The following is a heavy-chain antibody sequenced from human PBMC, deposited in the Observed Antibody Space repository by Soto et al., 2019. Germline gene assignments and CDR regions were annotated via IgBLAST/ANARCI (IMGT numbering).Heavy chain of an antibody. D-gene: IGHD5-12*01. CDR3: TKNSAYALDY. J-gene: IGHJ4*02. CDR2: LHHGGST. CDR1: RYSINNNNW. Sequence: SETLSLTCDVSRYSINNNNWWSWVRQPPGGGLEWIGELHHGGSTNYNPSLESRATFSVDISKNQFFLKLSSVTAADTAVYYCTKNSAYALDYWGQGTLVTVS. V-gene: IGHV4-4*02.